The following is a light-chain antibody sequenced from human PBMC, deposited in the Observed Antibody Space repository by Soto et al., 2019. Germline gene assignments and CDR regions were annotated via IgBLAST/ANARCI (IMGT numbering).Light chain of an antibody. CDR3: QVWDSSTGV. V-gene: IGLV3-9*01. Sequence: SYELTQALSVSMALGQTARITCGGNNIGSKNVHWYQQKPGQAPVLVIYRDSNRPSGIPERFSGSNSGNTATLTISRAQAGDEAEYYCQVWDSSTGVFGGGTKLTVL. J-gene: IGLJ2*01. CDR2: RDS. CDR1: NIGSKN.